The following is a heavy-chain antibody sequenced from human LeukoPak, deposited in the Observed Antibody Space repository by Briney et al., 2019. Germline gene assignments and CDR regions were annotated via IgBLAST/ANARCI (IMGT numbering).Heavy chain of an antibody. V-gene: IGHV4-59*08. J-gene: IGHJ4*02. Sequence: SETLSLTCAVSGGSISDYYWSWIRQPPGKGLEWIGYIYYSGSTNYNPSLKSRVTISLDTSKSQFSLKVNSVTAADTAVYYCARSLGGSGWYFDYWGQGTLVTVSS. CDR1: GGSISDYY. CDR3: ARSLGGSGWYFDY. CDR2: IYYSGST. D-gene: IGHD6-19*01.